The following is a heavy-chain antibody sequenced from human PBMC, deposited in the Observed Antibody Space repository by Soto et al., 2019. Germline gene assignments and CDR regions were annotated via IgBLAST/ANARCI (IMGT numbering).Heavy chain of an antibody. CDR2: ISYDGSNK. V-gene: IGHV3-30*18. J-gene: IGHJ5*02. Sequence: GGSLRLSCAASGFTFSSYGIHWVRQAPDKGLEGVEVISYDGSNKYYADSVKGRFTISRDNSKNTLYLQMNSLRAEDTAVYYCAKSPSGYYVNWFDPWGQGTLVTVSS. D-gene: IGHD3-22*01. CDR1: GFTFSSYG. CDR3: AKSPSGYYVNWFDP.